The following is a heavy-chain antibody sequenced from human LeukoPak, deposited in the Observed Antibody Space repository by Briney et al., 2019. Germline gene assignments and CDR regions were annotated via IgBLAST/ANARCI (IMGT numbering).Heavy chain of an antibody. V-gene: IGHV1-3*01. Sequence: ASVKVSCKASGYTFTSYAMHWVRQAPGQRLEWMGWINAGNGNTKYSQKFQGRVTITRDTSASTAYMELSSLRSEDTAVYYCARTGLWFGDMPQNPFGYWGQGTLVTVSS. CDR2: INAGNGNT. CDR3: ARTGLWFGDMPQNPFGY. CDR1: GYTFTSYA. J-gene: IGHJ4*02. D-gene: IGHD3-10*01.